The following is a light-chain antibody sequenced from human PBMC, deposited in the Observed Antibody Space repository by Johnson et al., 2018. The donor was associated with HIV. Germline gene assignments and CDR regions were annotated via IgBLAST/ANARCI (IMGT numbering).Light chain of an antibody. V-gene: IGLV1-51*02. J-gene: IGLJ1*01. Sequence: QSVLTQPPSVSAAPGQKVTISCSGSTSNIGKSYVSWYQQLPGTAPKLLIYENNKRPSGIPDRFSGSKSCTSATLGITGLQTGDEADYYCGTWDSSLSAAFGTGTNVTVL. CDR3: GTWDSSLSAA. CDR2: ENN. CDR1: TSNIGKSY.